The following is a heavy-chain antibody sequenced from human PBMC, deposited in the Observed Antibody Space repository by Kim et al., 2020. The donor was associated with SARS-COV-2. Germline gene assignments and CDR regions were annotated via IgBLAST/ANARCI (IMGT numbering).Heavy chain of an antibody. Sequence: GGSLRLSCAASGFTFSNYWMHWVRQAPGKGLVWVSRINTDGSATTYADSVKGRFTISRDNAKNTLYLQMNSLRAEDTAVYYCARASTVTFPGAFDIWGQGTVVTVSS. D-gene: IGHD4-17*01. CDR3: ARASTVTFPGAFDI. CDR1: GFTFSNYW. V-gene: IGHV3-74*01. CDR2: INTDGSAT. J-gene: IGHJ3*02.